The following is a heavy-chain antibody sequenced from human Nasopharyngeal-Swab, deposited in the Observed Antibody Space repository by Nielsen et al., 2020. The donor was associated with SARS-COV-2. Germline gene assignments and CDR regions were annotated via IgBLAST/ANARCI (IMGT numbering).Heavy chain of an antibody. CDR2: IYYSGST. D-gene: IGHD6-6*01. V-gene: IGHV4-39*01. Sequence: SETLSLTCTVSGGSISSSSYYWGWIRQPPGKGLEWIGSIYYSGSTYYNPSLKSRVTISVDTSKNLFSLKLSSVTAADTAVYYCARVGPSSDYFDYWGQGTLVTVSS. CDR3: ARVGPSSDYFDY. J-gene: IGHJ4*02. CDR1: GGSISSSSYY.